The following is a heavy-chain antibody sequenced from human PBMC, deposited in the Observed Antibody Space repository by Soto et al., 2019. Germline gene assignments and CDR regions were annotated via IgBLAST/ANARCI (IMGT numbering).Heavy chain of an antibody. CDR1: GGTIRSPNW. CDR3: ARGRGGYRSGWSWFDP. CDR2: IFKSGST. D-gene: IGHD6-19*01. Sequence: SATLSLTCGVSGGTIRSPNWWTWVRQPPGKGLEWIGEIFKSGSTNYTPSLESPVTISVDKSKNQFSLTLTSVKAADTAVYFCARGRGGYRSGWSWFDPWGQGILVTVSS. V-gene: IGHV4-4*02. J-gene: IGHJ5*02.